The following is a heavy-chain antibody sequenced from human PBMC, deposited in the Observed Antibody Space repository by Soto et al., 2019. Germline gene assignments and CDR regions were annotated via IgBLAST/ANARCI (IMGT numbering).Heavy chain of an antibody. Sequence: GGSLRLSCAASGFTFSSYGMHWVRQAPGKGLEWVAVIWYDGSNKYYADSVKGRFTISRDNSKNTLYLQMNGLRAEDTAVYYCAGSYYDFWSGYLYGMDVWGQGTTVTVSS. CDR1: GFTFSSYG. V-gene: IGHV3-33*01. D-gene: IGHD3-3*01. J-gene: IGHJ6*02. CDR2: IWYDGSNK. CDR3: AGSYYDFWSGYLYGMDV.